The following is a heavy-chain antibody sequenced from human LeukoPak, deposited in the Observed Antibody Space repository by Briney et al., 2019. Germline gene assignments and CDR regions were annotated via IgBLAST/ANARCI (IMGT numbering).Heavy chain of an antibody. Sequence: PGGSLRHSRAASGFTFSTYWMHWVRQTAGKGLVWVSRMNSDGSSRIYADSVKGRFTISRDNAKNTLYLQMSSVRAEDTAVYYCARGYYRSGWDDAFDIWGQGTMVTVFS. D-gene: IGHD6-19*01. V-gene: IGHV3-74*01. J-gene: IGHJ3*02. CDR3: ARGYYRSGWDDAFDI. CDR2: MNSDGSSR. CDR1: GFTFSTYW.